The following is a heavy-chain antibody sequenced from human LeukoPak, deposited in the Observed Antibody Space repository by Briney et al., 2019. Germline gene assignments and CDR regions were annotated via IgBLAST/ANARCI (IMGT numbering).Heavy chain of an antibody. CDR3: ARGIAAAGTPGY. V-gene: IGHV3-21*01. CDR2: ISSSSSYI. D-gene: IGHD6-13*01. J-gene: IGHJ4*02. Sequence: PGGSLRLSCAASGFTFSSYSMNWVRQAPGKGLEWVSSISSSSSYIYYADSVKGRFTISRDNAKNSLYLQMNSLRAEDTAVYCCARGIAAAGTPGYWGQGTLVTVSS. CDR1: GFTFSSYS.